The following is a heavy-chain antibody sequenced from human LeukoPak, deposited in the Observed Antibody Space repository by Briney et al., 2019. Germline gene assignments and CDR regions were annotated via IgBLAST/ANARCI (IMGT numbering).Heavy chain of an antibody. V-gene: IGHV4-61*03. CDR2: IYWTGST. Sequence: SETLSLTCTVSGGSISSSTYSWGWIRQPPGKGLEWIGYIYWTGSTKYNPSLKSRVTISVDTSKTHFSLKLSSVTAADTAVYYCARDSPYSYYNYYMDVWGKGTTVTVSS. J-gene: IGHJ6*03. D-gene: IGHD2-21*01. CDR3: ARDSPYSYYNYYMDV. CDR1: GGSISSSTYS.